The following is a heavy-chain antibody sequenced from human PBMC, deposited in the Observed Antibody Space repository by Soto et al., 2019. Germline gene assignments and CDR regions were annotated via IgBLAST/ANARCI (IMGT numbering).Heavy chain of an antibody. D-gene: IGHD1-20*01. CDR3: ARETITGTAYNWFDP. J-gene: IGHJ5*02. CDR1: GFTFSSYG. CDR2: IWYDGSNK. V-gene: IGHV3-33*01. Sequence: GGSLRLSCAASGFTFSSYGMHWVRQAPGKGLEWVAVIWYDGSNKYYADSVKGRFTISRDNSKNTLYLQMNSLRAEDTAVYYCARETITGTAYNWFDPWGQGTLVTVSS.